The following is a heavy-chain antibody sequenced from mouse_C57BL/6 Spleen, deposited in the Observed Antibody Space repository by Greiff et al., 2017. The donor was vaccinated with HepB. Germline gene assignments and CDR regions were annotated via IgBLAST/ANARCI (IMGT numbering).Heavy chain of an antibody. V-gene: IGHV1-52*01. CDR2: IDPSDSET. D-gene: IGHD1-1*01. Sequence: QVQLQQPGAELVRPGSSVKLSCKASGYTFTSYWMHWVKQRPIQGLEWIGNIDPSDSETHYNQKFKDKATLTVDKSSSTAYMQLSSLTSEDSAVYYCARGGTTVVPHWYFDVWGTGTTVTVSS. J-gene: IGHJ1*03. CDR3: ARGGTTVVPHWYFDV. CDR1: GYTFTSYW.